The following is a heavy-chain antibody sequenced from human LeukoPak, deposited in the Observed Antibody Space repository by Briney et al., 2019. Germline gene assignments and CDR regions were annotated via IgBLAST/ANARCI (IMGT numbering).Heavy chain of an antibody. CDR2: ISGSSYHI. D-gene: IGHD1-26*01. CDR1: GFTFSTCS. CDR3: GKNRYSGSLSPFDI. V-gene: IGHV3-21*04. J-gene: IGHJ3*02. Sequence: GGSLRLSCAASGFTFSTCSMKWVRQAPGKALEWVSSISGSSYHIYYADSVKGRFTISRDNSKNTLYLQMNSLRAEDTAVYYCGKNRYSGSLSPFDIWGQGTMVTVSS.